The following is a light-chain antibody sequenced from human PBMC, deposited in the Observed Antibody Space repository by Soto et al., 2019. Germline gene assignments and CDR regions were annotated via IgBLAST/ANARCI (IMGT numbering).Light chain of an antibody. Sequence: QSVLTQPASVSGSPGQSITISCTGVTSDVGGYTYVSWYQQHPGKAPKLLIYEVSHRPSGVSNRFSGSKSGNTASLTISGLQAEDEADYYCSSYGSSTITPDVFGGGTKLTVL. CDR3: SSYGSSTITPDV. CDR1: TSDVGGYTY. CDR2: EVS. J-gene: IGLJ2*01. V-gene: IGLV2-14*01.